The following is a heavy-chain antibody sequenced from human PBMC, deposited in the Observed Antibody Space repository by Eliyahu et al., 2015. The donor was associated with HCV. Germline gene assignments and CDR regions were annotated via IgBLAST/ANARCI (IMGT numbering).Heavy chain of an antibody. Sequence: EVQLLESGGGLVQPGGSLRLSCAASGFTFXXXAMTWVRQAPGKGLEWISAIGNGGGRTYYADSVKGRFTVSRDNSKNTLYLQMNSLSAEDTAVYYCAKDLWPGRESSAYPSDYWGQGTLVTVSS. CDR1: GFTFXXXA. D-gene: IGHD3-22*01. CDR2: IGNGGGRT. V-gene: IGHV3-23*01. CDR3: AKDLWPGRESSAYPSDY. J-gene: IGHJ4*02.